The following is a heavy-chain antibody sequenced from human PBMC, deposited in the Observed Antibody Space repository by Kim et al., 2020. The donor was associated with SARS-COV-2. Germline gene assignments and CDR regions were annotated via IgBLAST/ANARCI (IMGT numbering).Heavy chain of an antibody. CDR1: GFTFSSYA. J-gene: IGHJ4*01. D-gene: IGHD3-22*01. CDR3: ARETPRWHYDSSGLDY. Sequence: GGSLRLSCAASGFTFSSYAMHWVRQAPGKGLEWVAVISYDGSNKYYADSVKGRFTISRDNSKNTLYLQMNSLRAEDTAVYYCARETPRWHYDSSGLDYWG. CDR2: ISYDGSNK. V-gene: IGHV3-30-3*01.